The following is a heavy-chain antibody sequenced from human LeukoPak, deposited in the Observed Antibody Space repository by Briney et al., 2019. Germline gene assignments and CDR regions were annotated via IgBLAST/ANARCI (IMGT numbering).Heavy chain of an antibody. CDR2: ISDGGGST. CDR3: AKDVGRGGTTGTTSVY. CDR1: GFTFSSYA. Sequence: GGSLRLSCAASGFTFSSYAMTWVRQAPGKGLEWVSTISDGGGSTYYADYVQGRFTVSRDNSNNTLYLQMDSLRVEDTALYYCAKDVGRGGTTGTTSVYWGQGTLVTVSS. D-gene: IGHD1-1*01. J-gene: IGHJ4*02. V-gene: IGHV3-23*01.